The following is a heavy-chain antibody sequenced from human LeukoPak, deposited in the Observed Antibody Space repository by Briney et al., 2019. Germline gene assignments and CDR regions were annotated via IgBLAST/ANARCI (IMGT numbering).Heavy chain of an antibody. Sequence: ASVKVSRKASGYTFTGYYMHWVRQAPGQGLEWMGWINPNSGGTNYAQKFQGRVTMTRDTSISTAYMELSRLRSDDTAVYYCARVEAYSGSHRPYDYWGQGTLVTVSS. CDR3: ARVEAYSGSHRPYDY. V-gene: IGHV1-2*02. CDR2: INPNSGGT. CDR1: GYTFTGYY. J-gene: IGHJ4*02. D-gene: IGHD1-26*01.